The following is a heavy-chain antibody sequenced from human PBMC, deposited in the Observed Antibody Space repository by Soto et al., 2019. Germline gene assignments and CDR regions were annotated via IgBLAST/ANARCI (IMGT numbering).Heavy chain of an antibody. D-gene: IGHD1-1*01. Sequence: GGSLRLSCAASGFTFSRYAMSWVRQAPGKGLEWVSAISGSGGSTYYADSVKGRFTISRDNSKNTLYLQMNSLRAEDTAVYYCVKGGPVWNDIFMYVWGKGTTVTVSS. CDR1: GFTFSRYA. V-gene: IGHV3-23*01. CDR2: ISGSGGST. CDR3: VKGGPVWNDIFMYV. J-gene: IGHJ6*03.